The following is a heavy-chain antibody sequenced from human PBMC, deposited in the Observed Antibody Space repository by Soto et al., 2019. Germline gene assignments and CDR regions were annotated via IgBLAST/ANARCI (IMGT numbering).Heavy chain of an antibody. CDR1: GFTVSSNY. D-gene: IGHD6-13*01. CDR3: AREHLGYSSWFDP. V-gene: IGHV3-53*01. J-gene: IGHJ5*02. Sequence: PGGSLRLSCAASGFTVSSNYMSWVRQAPGKGLEWVSVIYSGGSTYYADSVKGRFTISRDNSKNTLYLQMNSLRAEDTAVYYCAREHLGYSSWFDPWGQGTLVTVSS. CDR2: IYSGGST.